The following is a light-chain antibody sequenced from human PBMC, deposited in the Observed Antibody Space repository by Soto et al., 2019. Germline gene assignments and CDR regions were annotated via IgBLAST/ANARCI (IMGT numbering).Light chain of an antibody. J-gene: IGKJ1*01. Sequence: DIQMTQSPSSLSASVGDRVTITCRASQAIRNDLAWYQQKPGRAPKRLIYGSSTLQSGVPLRFSGSGSGTEFTLTISSLQPEDFATYYCLQHNVFPRAFGQGTKVEIQ. CDR3: LQHNVFPRA. V-gene: IGKV1-17*01. CDR2: GSS. CDR1: QAIRND.